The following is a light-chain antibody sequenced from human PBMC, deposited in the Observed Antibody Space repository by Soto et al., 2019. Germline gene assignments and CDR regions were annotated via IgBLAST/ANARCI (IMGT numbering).Light chain of an antibody. CDR1: QTISSW. CDR2: KAS. J-gene: IGKJ1*01. Sequence: DIQMTQSPSTLSGSVGDRVTITCRASQTISSWLAWYQQKPGKAPKLLIYKASTLKSGVPSRFRGSGSGTEFTLTISSLKPDDFETYYCQHYNSYSEAFGQGTKVDIK. V-gene: IGKV1-5*03. CDR3: QHYNSYSEA.